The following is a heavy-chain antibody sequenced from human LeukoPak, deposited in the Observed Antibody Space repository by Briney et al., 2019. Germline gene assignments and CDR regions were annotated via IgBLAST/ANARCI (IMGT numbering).Heavy chain of an antibody. CDR2: IYYSGST. D-gene: IGHD3-22*01. CDR3: ARISGYFLNDAFDI. V-gene: IGHV4-59*01. CDR1: GGSISSYY. J-gene: IGHJ3*02. Sequence: SETLSLTCTVSGGSISSYYWSWIRKPPGKGLEWIGYIYYSGSTNYNPSLKSRVTISVDTSKNQFSLKLSSVTAADTAVYYCARISGYFLNDAFDIWGQGTMVTVSS.